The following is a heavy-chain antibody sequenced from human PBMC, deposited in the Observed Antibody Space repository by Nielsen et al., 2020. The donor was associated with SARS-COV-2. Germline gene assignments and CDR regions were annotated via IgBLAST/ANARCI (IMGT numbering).Heavy chain of an antibody. J-gene: IGHJ4*02. Sequence: SETLSLTCTVSGGSISSSSYYWGWIRQPPGKGLEWIGSIYYSGSTYYNPSLKSRVTISVDTSKNQFSLKLSSVTAADTAVYYCATLSYSGSYYYYWGQGTLVTVSS. CDR3: ATLSYSGSYYYY. D-gene: IGHD1-26*01. V-gene: IGHV4-39*01. CDR2: IYYSGST. CDR1: GGSISSSSYY.